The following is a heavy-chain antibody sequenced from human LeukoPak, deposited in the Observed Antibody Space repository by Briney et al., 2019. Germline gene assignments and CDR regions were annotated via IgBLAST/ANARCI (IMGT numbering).Heavy chain of an antibody. Sequence: SETLSLTCTVSGGSISSNNYFWGWIRQPPGKGLEWIGSIYDSGSTYYNPSLKSRVTISVDTSKNQFSLKLNSVTAADTAMYYCQSRFLEWLLDYWGQGALVTVSS. CDR2: IYDSGST. V-gene: IGHV4-39*01. CDR1: GGSISSNNYF. D-gene: IGHD3-3*01. CDR3: QSRFLEWLLDY. J-gene: IGHJ4*02.